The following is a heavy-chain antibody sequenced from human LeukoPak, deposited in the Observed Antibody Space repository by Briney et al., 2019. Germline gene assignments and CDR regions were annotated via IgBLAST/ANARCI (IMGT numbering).Heavy chain of an antibody. Sequence: PGGSLRLSCAASGFTFSSYAMSWVRQAPGKGLEWVSAISGSGGSTYYADSVKGRFTISRDNSKNTLYLQMNSLRAEDTAVYYRAKPYYYDSSGSHDAFDIWGQGTMVTVSS. CDR2: ISGSGGST. CDR1: GFTFSSYA. V-gene: IGHV3-23*01. D-gene: IGHD3-22*01. CDR3: AKPYYYDSSGSHDAFDI. J-gene: IGHJ3*02.